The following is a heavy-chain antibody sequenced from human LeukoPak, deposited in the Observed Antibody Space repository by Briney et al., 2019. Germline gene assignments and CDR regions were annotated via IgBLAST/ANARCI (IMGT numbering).Heavy chain of an antibody. CDR3: VSRYIDWFVPAGV. CDR2: IGKTSDYI. Sequence: GGSLRLSCVASGFTFNQYSMNWVRQAPGKGLEWVSSIGKTSDYIYYADSVKGRFTISRDNAKNSLYLQMNSLRAEDTAVYYCVSRYIDWFVPAGVWGQGTTVTVSS. V-gene: IGHV3-21*06. CDR1: GFTFNQYS. J-gene: IGHJ6*02. D-gene: IGHD3-9*01.